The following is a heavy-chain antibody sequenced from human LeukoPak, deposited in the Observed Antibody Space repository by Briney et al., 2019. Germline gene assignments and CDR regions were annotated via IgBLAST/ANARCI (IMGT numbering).Heavy chain of an antibody. CDR3: ASDSPAKDAFDI. CDR1: GFTFSSYS. CDR2: ISSSSSYI. V-gene: IGHV3-21*01. Sequence: GGSLRLSCAASGFTFSSYSMNWVRQAPGKGLEWVSSISSSSSYIDYADSVKGRFTISRDNAKNSLYLQMNSLRAEDTAVYYCASDSPAKDAFDIWGQGTMVTVSS. J-gene: IGHJ3*02.